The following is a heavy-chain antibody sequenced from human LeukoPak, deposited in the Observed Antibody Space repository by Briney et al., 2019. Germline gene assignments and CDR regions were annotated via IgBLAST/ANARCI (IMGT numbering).Heavy chain of an antibody. CDR1: GFTFSSYG. J-gene: IGHJ4*02. D-gene: IGHD3-22*01. V-gene: IGHV3-30*18. CDR3: AKGTYYYDSSGYEN. CDR2: ISYDGSSK. Sequence: GGSLRLSCAASGFTFSSYGMHWVRQAPGKGLEWVAVISYDGSSKYYADSVKGRFTISRDNSKNTLYLQMNSLRAEDTAVYYCAKGTYYYDSSGYENWGQGTLVTVSS.